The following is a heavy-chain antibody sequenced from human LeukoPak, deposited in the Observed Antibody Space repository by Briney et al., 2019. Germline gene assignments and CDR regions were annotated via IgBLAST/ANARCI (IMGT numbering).Heavy chain of an antibody. Sequence: GGSLRLSCAASGFTFSDHYMSWIRQAPGKGLEWVSYISSSGGTIYYADSVKGRFTISRDNAKNSLYLQMNSLRAEDTAVYYCASDYGGNYRFDYWGQGTLVTVSS. D-gene: IGHD1-26*01. V-gene: IGHV3-11*01. CDR3: ASDYGGNYRFDY. J-gene: IGHJ4*02. CDR2: ISSSGGTI. CDR1: GFTFSDHY.